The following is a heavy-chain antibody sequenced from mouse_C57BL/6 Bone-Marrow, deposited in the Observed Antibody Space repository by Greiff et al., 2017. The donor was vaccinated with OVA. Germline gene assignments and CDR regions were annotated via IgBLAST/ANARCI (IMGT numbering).Heavy chain of an antibody. CDR3: AREDYYGSSPDY. D-gene: IGHD1-1*01. J-gene: IGHJ2*01. V-gene: IGHV5-16*01. CDR2: INYDGSST. Sequence: EVMLVESEGGLVQPGSSMKLSCTASGFTFSDYYMAWVRQVPEKGLEWVANINYDGSSTYYLDSLKSRFIISRDNAKNILYLQMSSLKSEDTATYYCAREDYYGSSPDYWGQGTTLTVSS. CDR1: GFTFSDYY.